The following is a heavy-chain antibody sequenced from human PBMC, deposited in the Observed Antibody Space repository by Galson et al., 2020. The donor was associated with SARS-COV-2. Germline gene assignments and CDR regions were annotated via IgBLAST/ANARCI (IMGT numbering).Heavy chain of an antibody. D-gene: IGHD4-17*01. CDR2: IMPILNIP. J-gene: IGHJ5*02. Sequence: SVKVSCKASGGSFSSYTINWVRQAPGQGLEWMGRIMPILNIPNYAQKFQGRITITADKSTSTSYMELSGLRSEDTAVYYCARDLNDDYKDWFDPWGQGTLVTVS. CDR1: GGSFSSYT. CDR3: ARDLNDDYKDWFDP. V-gene: IGHV1-69*04.